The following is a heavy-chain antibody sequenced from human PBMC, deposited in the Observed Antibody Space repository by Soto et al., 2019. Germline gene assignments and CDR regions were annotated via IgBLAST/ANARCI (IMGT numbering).Heavy chain of an antibody. CDR2: ISRSGNT. V-gene: IGHV4-30-2*01. D-gene: IGHD3-9*01. CDR3: ARTSYDILTGRLDAFDV. Sequence: QLQLQESGSRLVRPSQTLPLTCAVSGGSISNGGYSWSWLRQPPGKGLEWIGFISRSGNTYYNPSLRSRVIISIDKSRNHFSLGLKSVTAADTAVYYCARTSYDILTGRLDAFDVWGQGTMVTVSS. CDR1: GGSISNGGYS. J-gene: IGHJ3*01.